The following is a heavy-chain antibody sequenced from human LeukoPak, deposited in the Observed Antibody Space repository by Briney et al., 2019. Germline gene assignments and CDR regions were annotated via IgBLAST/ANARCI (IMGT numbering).Heavy chain of an antibody. Sequence: ASVKVSYKASGYTFTSYDINWVRQATGQGLEWMGWMNPNSGNTGYAQKFLGRVTMTRNTPISTAYMELSSLRSEDTAVYYCASAWAYCGGDCYSGDYYYGMDVWGQGTTVTVSS. CDR2: MNPNSGNT. D-gene: IGHD2-21*02. CDR1: GYTFTSYD. V-gene: IGHV1-8*01. CDR3: ASAWAYCGGDCYSGDYYYGMDV. J-gene: IGHJ6*02.